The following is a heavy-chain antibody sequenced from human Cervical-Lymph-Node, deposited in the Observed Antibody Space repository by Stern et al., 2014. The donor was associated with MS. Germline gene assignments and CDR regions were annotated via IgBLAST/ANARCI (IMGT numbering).Heavy chain of an antibody. V-gene: IGHV1-46*01. CDR3: ARSRNGLNWFDP. Sequence: QVQLVQSGAEVKKPGASMKVSCKASGYIFTNYYMHWVRQAPGQGLEWMVMIYPSVGITTYAQRFQGRVTMTRDTSTGTVYMELSSLRSDDTAVYYCARSRNGLNWFDPWGQGTLVTVSS. D-gene: IGHD1-26*01. J-gene: IGHJ5*02. CDR1: GYIFTNYY. CDR2: IYPSVGIT.